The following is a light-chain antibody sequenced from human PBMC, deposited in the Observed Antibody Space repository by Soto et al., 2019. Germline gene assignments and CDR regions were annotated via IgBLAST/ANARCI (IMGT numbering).Light chain of an antibody. CDR1: SSNIGRDT. CDR3: STWDYSLNGWV. Sequence: QLVLTQPPSVSGTPGLRVTICCSGGSSNIGRDTVNWYQQVPGTAPKLLMFNDDQRPSGVPDRFSGSRSGTSASLAISGLQSDDVADYFCSTWDYSLNGWVFGGGTKLTVL. J-gene: IGLJ3*02. V-gene: IGLV1-44*01. CDR2: NDD.